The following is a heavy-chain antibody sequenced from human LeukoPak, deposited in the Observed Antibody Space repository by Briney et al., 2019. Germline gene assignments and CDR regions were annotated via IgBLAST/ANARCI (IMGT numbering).Heavy chain of an antibody. CDR2: FYRGDST. V-gene: IGHV3-53*01. CDR3: AREVVSSPSYFDS. J-gene: IGHJ4*02. Sequence: GGSLRLSCTASGFTVSSSYMYWVRQAPGKGLEWVSFFYRGDSTYYAESVRGRFTISRDNSKNTLYLLMNSLIPEDTAVYYCAREVVSSPSYFDSWGQGTLVTVSS. CDR1: GFTVSSSY. D-gene: IGHD2-15*01.